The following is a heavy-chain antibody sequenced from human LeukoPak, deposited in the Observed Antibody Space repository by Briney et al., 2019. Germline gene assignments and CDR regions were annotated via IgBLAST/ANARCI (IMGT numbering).Heavy chain of an antibody. J-gene: IGHJ4*02. V-gene: IGHV3-74*01. Sequence: QPGGSLRLSCAASGFTFINYWVVWVRQAPGKGLLWVSRINSDGSSTTYADSVKGRFTISRDNAKNTVYLQMNSLRDEDSAVYYCARNAAFYSYYFDFWGQGIVVTVSS. CDR3: ARNAAFYSYYFDF. CDR1: GFTFINYW. CDR2: INSDGSST. D-gene: IGHD2-15*01.